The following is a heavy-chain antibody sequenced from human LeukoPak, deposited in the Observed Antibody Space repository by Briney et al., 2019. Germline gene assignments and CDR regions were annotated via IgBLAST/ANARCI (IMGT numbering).Heavy chain of an antibody. J-gene: IGHJ4*02. D-gene: IGHD3-3*01. CDR3: AKVESRGSSTY. Sequence: GGSLRLSCAASGFTFSRFSMNWVRQAPGEGLEWVSALSGSGDITYYADSVKGRFTISRDNSKNTLYLQMNSLRAEDTAVYYCAKVESRGSSTYWGQGTLVTVSS. CDR2: LSGSGDIT. V-gene: IGHV3-23*01. CDR1: GFTFSRFS.